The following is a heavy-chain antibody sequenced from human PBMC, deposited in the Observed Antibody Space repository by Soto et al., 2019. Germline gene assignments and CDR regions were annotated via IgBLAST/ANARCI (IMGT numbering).Heavy chain of an antibody. V-gene: IGHV5-10-1*01. CDR2: IDPSDSYT. CDR3: GRQPGQLKLAGGDV. D-gene: IGHD1-1*01. J-gene: IGHJ6*02. Sequence: ESLKISCKGSGYSFNNYWISWVRQMPGKGLEWMGRIDPSDSYTNYSPSFQGHVTISADKSISTAYLQLYSLKASETAMYYCGRQPGQLKLAGGDVWGQGTTVTVSS. CDR1: GYSFNNYW.